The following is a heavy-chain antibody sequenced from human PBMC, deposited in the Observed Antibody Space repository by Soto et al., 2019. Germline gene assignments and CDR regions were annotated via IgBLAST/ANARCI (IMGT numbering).Heavy chain of an antibody. D-gene: IGHD2-21*01. CDR2: INQDGSER. V-gene: IGHV3-7*01. Sequence: EVQLVESGGGLVQPGGSMRLPCAASGFTFSTYWMTWVRQPPGKGLEWVASINQDGSERYYVDSVRGRFTITIANAKNSLYLQMNSLRAEDTAVYYCVCGGNCFVYWGQGTLVTVSP. J-gene: IGHJ4*02. CDR1: GFTFSTYW. CDR3: VCGGNCFVY.